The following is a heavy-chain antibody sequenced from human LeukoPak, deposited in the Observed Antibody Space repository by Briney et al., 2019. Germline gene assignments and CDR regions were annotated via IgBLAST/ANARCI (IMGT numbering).Heavy chain of an antibody. CDR1: GFTFSSDA. CDR2: ISDNGGST. D-gene: IGHD3-10*02. Sequence: GGSLRLSCVDAGFTFSSDAMSWVRQVPGKGLEWVSGISDNGGSTYYTDSVKSRFTISRDNSKNTLYLQMNSLRAEDTAIYYCASRQGLGWHYVNWGQGTLVTVSS. V-gene: IGHV3-23*01. CDR3: ASRQGLGWHYVN. J-gene: IGHJ4*02.